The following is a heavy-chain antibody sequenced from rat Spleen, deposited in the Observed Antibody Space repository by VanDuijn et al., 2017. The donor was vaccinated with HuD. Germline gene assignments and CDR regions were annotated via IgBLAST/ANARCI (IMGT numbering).Heavy chain of an antibody. Sequence: EVQLVESGGGLVQPGRSLKLSCAASGFTFSSFPMAWVRQAPKKGLEWVAYISTSGGSTYYRDSVKGRFTVSRDNAKSTLYLQMDSLRSEDTATYYCARHYYYSGDHFDYWGQGVMVTVSS. J-gene: IGHJ2*01. CDR1: GFTFSSFP. V-gene: IGHV5-46*01. D-gene: IGHD1-1*01. CDR2: ISTSGGST. CDR3: ARHYYYSGDHFDY.